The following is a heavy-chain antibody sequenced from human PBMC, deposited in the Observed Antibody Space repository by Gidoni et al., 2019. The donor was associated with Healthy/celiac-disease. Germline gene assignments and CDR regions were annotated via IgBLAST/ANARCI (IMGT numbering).Heavy chain of an antibody. J-gene: IGHJ4*02. D-gene: IGHD3-10*01. CDR3: TTGVDYGSGFDY. V-gene: IGHV3-15*01. CDR2: IKSKTDGGTT. CDR1: GFTCSNAW. Sequence: EVQLVESGGGLVKPGGSLRLSGAASGFTCSNAWMSWVRQAPGKGLQWVGRIKSKTDGGTTDYAAPVKGRFTISRDDSKNTLYLQMNSLKTEDTAVYYCTTGVDYGSGFDYWGQGTLVTVSS.